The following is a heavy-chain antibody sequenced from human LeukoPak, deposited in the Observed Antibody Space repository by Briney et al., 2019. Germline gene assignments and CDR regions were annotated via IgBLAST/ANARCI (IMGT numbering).Heavy chain of an antibody. CDR3: AQLSRSPSFSMTTMTTFDY. V-gene: IGHV2-5*01. D-gene: IGHD4-17*01. CDR1: GFSLSTPAP. Sequence: SGPTLLNPTQTLTLTYTFSGFSLSTPAPGAWVRQPPGEALKWLALIHWNHDKRYSPSLKSTLTITKDTSKNQVVLTMPNMDPVDTATYYCAQLSRSPSFSMTTMTTFDYWGQGTLVTVSS. CDR2: IHWNHDK. J-gene: IGHJ4*02.